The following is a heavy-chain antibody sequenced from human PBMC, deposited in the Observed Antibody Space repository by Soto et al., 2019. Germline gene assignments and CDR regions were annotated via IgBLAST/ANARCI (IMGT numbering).Heavy chain of an antibody. CDR2: ISSSGSTI. Sequence: GGSLRLSCEASGFTFSDDYMSWIRQAPGKGLEWVSYISSSGSTIYYADSVKGRFTISRDNAKNSLYLQMNSLRAEDTAVYYCARGSDDYSNYLFDYWGQGTLVTVSS. D-gene: IGHD4-4*01. J-gene: IGHJ4*02. V-gene: IGHV3-11*01. CDR3: ARGSDDYSNYLFDY. CDR1: GFTFSDDY.